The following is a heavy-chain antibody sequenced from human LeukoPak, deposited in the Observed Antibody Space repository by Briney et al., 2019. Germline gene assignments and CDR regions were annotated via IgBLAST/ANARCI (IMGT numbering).Heavy chain of an antibody. V-gene: IGHV1-69*01. Sequence: ASVKVSCKASGGTFSSYAISWVRQAPGQGLEWMGGIIPIFGTANYAQKFQGRVTITADGSTSTAYMELSSLRSEDTAVYYCARDLNWGSFDAFDIWGQGTMVTVSS. D-gene: IGHD7-27*01. J-gene: IGHJ3*02. CDR2: IIPIFGTA. CDR1: GGTFSSYA. CDR3: ARDLNWGSFDAFDI.